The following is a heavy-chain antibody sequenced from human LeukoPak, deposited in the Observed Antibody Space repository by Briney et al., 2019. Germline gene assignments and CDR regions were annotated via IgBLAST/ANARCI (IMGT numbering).Heavy chain of an antibody. J-gene: IGHJ3*02. CDR2: IYYSGST. Sequence: SETLSLTCTVSGGSISSSSYYWGWIRQPPGKGLEWIGSIYYSGSTYYNPSLKSRVTISVDTSKNQFSLKLSSVTAADTAVYYCARDGREDAFDIWGQGTMVIVSS. D-gene: IGHD1-26*01. CDR3: ARDGREDAFDI. CDR1: GGSISSSSYY. V-gene: IGHV4-39*07.